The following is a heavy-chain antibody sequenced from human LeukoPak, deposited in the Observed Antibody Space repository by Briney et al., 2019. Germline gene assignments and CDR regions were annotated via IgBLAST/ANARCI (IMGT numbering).Heavy chain of an antibody. CDR2: IYYSGSA. D-gene: IGHD2-2*01. Sequence: SETLSLTCTVSGGSSSSYYWRWIRQPPGKGLEWIGYIYYSGSANYNPSLKSRITMSVDTSKNEFSLKLSSVTAAVTAVYYCAYGRPPGAYWGQGTLVTVSS. J-gene: IGHJ4*02. CDR3: AYGRPPGAY. CDR1: GGSSSSYY. V-gene: IGHV4-59*01.